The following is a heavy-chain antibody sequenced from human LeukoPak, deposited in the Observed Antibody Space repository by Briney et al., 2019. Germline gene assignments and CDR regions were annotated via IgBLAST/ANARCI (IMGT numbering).Heavy chain of an antibody. CDR1: GFTFSSYA. D-gene: IGHD3-3*01. V-gene: IGHV3-23*01. CDR2: IPSSGPIT. CDR3: ANRVAQHDS. Sequence: GGSLRLSCAASGFTFSSYAMSWVRQAPGKGLEWVSGIPSSGPITYYADSVKGRFTISRDNSKNTLYLQMNSLTTEDTGIYYCANRVAQHDSWGQGTLVAVSS. J-gene: IGHJ5*02.